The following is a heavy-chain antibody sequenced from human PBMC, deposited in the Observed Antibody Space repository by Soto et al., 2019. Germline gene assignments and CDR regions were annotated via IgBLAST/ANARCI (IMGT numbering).Heavy chain of an antibody. CDR1: GASIRSTDYY. J-gene: IGHJ5*02. CDR3: VRTARQGAVAPHWFDR. CDR2: VYYTGST. V-gene: IGHV4-30-4*01. D-gene: IGHD2-21*02. Sequence: SETLSLTCTVSGASIRSTDYYWSWIRQAPGKGLEWIGYVYYTGSTYYTPSLMSRLTISVDTSKNQFSLKLTSVTAAETAVYYCVRTARQGAVAPHWFDRWGQGTQVTVSS.